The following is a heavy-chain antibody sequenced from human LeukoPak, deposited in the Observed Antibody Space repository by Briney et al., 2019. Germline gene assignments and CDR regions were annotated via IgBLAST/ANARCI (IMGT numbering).Heavy chain of an antibody. D-gene: IGHD3-3*01. CDR2: INPNSGDT. Sequence: ASVKVSCKASGYTFNGYYMHWVRQAPGQGLEWMGWINPNSGDTNYAQKFQGRVTMTRDTSISTAYMELSRLRSDDTAVYYCARPYYDFWSGYEGLNFDYWGQGTLVTVSS. CDR1: GYTFNGYY. V-gene: IGHV1-2*02. J-gene: IGHJ4*02. CDR3: ARPYYDFWSGYEGLNFDY.